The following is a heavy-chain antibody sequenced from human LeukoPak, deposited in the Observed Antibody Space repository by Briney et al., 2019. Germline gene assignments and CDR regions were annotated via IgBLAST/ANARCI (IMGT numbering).Heavy chain of an antibody. CDR1: GFTFRSYE. D-gene: IGHD5-18*01. J-gene: IGHJ4*02. CDR3: ARMSLWLRDY. CDR2: ISSSGSTI. Sequence: GGSLRLSCGASGFTFRSYEMIWVRQAPGKGLEWVSYISSSGSTIYYADSVKGRFTISRDNAKNSLYLQMNSLRAEDTAVYYCARMSLWLRDYWGQGTLVTVSS. V-gene: IGHV3-48*03.